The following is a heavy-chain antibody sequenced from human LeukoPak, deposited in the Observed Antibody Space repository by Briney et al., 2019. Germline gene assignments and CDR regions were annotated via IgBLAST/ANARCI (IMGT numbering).Heavy chain of an antibody. CDR3: ARGDGYNFFDY. CDR2: ISDSGGST. D-gene: IGHD5-24*01. Sequence: PGGSLRLSCSASGFPFSSYAMHWVRQAPGKGLEYVSAISDSGGSTYYADSVKGRFTISRDNSKNTVYLQMNSLRAEDTAVYYCARGDGYNFFDYWGQGTLVTVSS. J-gene: IGHJ4*02. V-gene: IGHV3-64*04. CDR1: GFPFSSYA.